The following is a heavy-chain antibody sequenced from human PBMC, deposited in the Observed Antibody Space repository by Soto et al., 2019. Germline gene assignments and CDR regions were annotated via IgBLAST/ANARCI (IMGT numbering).Heavy chain of an antibody. D-gene: IGHD2-2*01. CDR1: GFTFSSHA. CDR2: ISYDGSRQ. CDR3: ARNGLSAVGPAAIEY. Sequence: QVQVVESGGGVVQPGRSLRLSCAAPGFTFSSHAVHWVRQAPGKGLEWVAVISYDGSRQYYADSVQGRFTISRDNSKYTLYLQMNSLRAEDTALYYCARNGLSAVGPAAIEYWGQGTLVTVSA. J-gene: IGHJ4*02. V-gene: IGHV3-30-3*01.